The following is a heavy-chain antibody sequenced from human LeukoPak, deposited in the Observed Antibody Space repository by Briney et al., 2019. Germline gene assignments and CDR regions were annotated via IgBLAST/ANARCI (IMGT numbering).Heavy chain of an antibody. Sequence: ASVKVSCKASGYTFTSYYMHWVRQAPGQGLEWMGIINPSGGSTSYAQKFQGRVTMTRDTSTSTVYMELSSLRPEDTAVYYCARGVSGQADSWYFDLWGRGTLVTVSS. V-gene: IGHV1-46*01. CDR1: GYTFTSYY. J-gene: IGHJ2*01. D-gene: IGHD3-16*01. CDR2: INPSGGST. CDR3: ARGVSGQADSWYFDL.